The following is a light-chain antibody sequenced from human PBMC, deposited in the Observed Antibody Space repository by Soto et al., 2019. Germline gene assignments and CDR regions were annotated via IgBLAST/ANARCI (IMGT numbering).Light chain of an antibody. CDR3: QSYDSSLSGYV. CDR1: SSNIGAGYD. J-gene: IGLJ1*01. CDR2: INI. Sequence: QAVVTQPPSVSGAPGQRVTISCTGSSSNIGAGYDVHWYQQLPGTAPKLLIFININRPSGVPDRFSGSKSGTSASLASTGLRAEDEADYYCQSYDSSLSGYVFGTGTKLTVL. V-gene: IGLV1-40*01.